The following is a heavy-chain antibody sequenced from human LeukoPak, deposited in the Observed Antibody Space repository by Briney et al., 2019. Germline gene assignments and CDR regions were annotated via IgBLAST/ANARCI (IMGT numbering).Heavy chain of an antibody. Sequence: SGGSLRLSCAASGFTFSSYGMHWVRQAPGKGLEWVAVISYDGSNKYYADSVKGRFTISRDNSKNTLYLQMNSLRAEDTAVYYCAKDDQLDPALGELSLGFDYWGQGTLVTVSS. CDR1: GFTFSSYG. CDR2: ISYDGSNK. J-gene: IGHJ4*02. D-gene: IGHD3-16*02. V-gene: IGHV3-30*18. CDR3: AKDDQLDPALGELSLGFDY.